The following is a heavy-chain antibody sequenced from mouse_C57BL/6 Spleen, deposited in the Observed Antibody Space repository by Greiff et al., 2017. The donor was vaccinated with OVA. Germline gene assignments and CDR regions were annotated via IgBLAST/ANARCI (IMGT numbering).Heavy chain of an antibody. V-gene: IGHV1-64*01. CDR1: GYTFTSYW. CDR2: IHPNSGST. D-gene: IGHD1-1*01. CDR3: ARLGSITTVVVFDY. J-gene: IGHJ2*01. Sequence: VKLQQPGAELVKPGASVKLSCKASGYTFTSYWMHWVKQRPGQGLEWIGMIHPNSGSTNYNEKFKSKATLTVDKSSSTAYMQLSSLTSEDSAVYYCARLGSITTVVVFDYWGQGTTLTVSS.